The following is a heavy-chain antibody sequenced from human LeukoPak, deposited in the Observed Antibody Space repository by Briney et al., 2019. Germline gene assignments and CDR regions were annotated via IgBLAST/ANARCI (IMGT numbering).Heavy chain of an antibody. D-gene: IGHD3-10*01. CDR2: INPNSGGT. CDR3: ARGPMFFGSATYYRGDDY. V-gene: IGHV1-2*02. CDR1: GYTFTDYY. Sequence: GASVKVSFKASGYTFTDYYMHWVRQAPGQGLEWMGWINPNSGGTNYAQKFQGRVTMTRDTSISTAYMDLSRLRSDDTAVYYCARGPMFFGSATYYRGDDYWGQGTLVTVSS. J-gene: IGHJ4*02.